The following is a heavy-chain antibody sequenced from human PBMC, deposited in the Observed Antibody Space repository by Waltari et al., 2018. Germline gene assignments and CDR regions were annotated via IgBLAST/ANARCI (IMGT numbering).Heavy chain of an antibody. CDR1: GGSFSGYY. J-gene: IGHJ6*02. V-gene: IGHV4-34*01. D-gene: IGHD6-6*01. Sequence: QVQLQQWGAGLLKPSETLSLTCAVYGGSFSGYYWSWIRQPPGKGLEWIGEINHSGSTNYNPYLKIRVTISVETSKNQFSLKLSSLTAADTAVYYCARDGSYSYSSSYDYYYYYGMDVWGQGTTVTVSS. CDR2: INHSGST. CDR3: ARDGSYSYSSSYDYYYYYGMDV.